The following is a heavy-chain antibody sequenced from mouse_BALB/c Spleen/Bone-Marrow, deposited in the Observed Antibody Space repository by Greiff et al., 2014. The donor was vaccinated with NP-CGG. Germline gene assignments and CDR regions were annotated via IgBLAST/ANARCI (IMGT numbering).Heavy chain of an antibody. J-gene: IGHJ1*01. CDR3: TRRDYDWYFDV. CDR1: GYTFTSYW. V-gene: IGHV1S127*01. Sequence: VQLVESGAELVKPGASVKMSCKASGYTFTSYWMHWVKQRPGQGLEWIGVIDPSDSYTCYNQKFKGKATLTVNTSSSTAYMQLSRLTSDASAVYYCTRRDYDWYFDVWGAGTTVTVSS. D-gene: IGHD2-4*01. CDR2: IDPSDSYT.